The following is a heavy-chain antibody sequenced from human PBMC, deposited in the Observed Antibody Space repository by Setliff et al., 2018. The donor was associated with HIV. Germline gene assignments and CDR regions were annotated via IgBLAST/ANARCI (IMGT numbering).Heavy chain of an antibody. CDR2: ISGSSRTT. J-gene: IGHJ4*02. CDR1: GFSFSSWC. V-gene: IGHV3-48*01. CDR3: ASLAG. Sequence: GGSLRLSCAASGFSFSSWCMNWVRQAPGKGLEWISYISGSSRTTYYADSVKGRFTVSRDNAKNSLYLQMNSLRVDDTALYYCASLAGWGQGTLVTVSS.